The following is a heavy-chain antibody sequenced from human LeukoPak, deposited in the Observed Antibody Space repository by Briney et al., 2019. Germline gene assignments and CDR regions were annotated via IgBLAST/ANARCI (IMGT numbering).Heavy chain of an antibody. D-gene: IGHD3-10*01. CDR2: IYSGGSR. CDR3: ARWFGTDY. V-gene: IGHV3-53*01. CDR1: GFTVSSNY. J-gene: IGHJ4*02. Sequence: GSLRLSCAASGFTVSSNYMSWVRQAPGKGLEWVSVIYSGGSRYYADSVKGRFTISRDNSLNTLYLQMNSLRAEDTAVYYCARWFGTDYWGQGTLVTVSS.